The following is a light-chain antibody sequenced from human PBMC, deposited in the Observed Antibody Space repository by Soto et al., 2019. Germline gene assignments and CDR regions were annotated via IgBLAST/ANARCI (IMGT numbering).Light chain of an antibody. CDR1: SSDVGTYNL. CDR2: EVN. J-gene: IGLJ1*01. V-gene: IGLV2-23*02. CDR3: SSYAGAITFYV. Sequence: QSVLTQPASVAGSPGQSITISCTGTSSDVGTYNLVSWYQQLPDKAPKLIIHEVNKRPSGVSTRFSGSKSGNTAYLTISGLQAEDEADYYCSSYAGAITFYVFGTGTKVTVL.